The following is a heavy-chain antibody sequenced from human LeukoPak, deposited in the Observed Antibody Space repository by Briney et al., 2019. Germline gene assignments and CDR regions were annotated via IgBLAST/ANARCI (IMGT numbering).Heavy chain of an antibody. V-gene: IGHV3-23*01. D-gene: IGHD3-10*01. CDR2: ISGSGGST. Sequence: QRGGSVRLSCAASGFTFSSYAMSWVRQAPGKGLEWVSSISGSGGSTYYADSVKGRFTISRDNSKNTLYLQMNSLRAEDTAVYYCAKAGWFGELYGWGQGTLVTVSS. CDR3: AKAGWFGELYG. J-gene: IGHJ4*02. CDR1: GFTFSSYA.